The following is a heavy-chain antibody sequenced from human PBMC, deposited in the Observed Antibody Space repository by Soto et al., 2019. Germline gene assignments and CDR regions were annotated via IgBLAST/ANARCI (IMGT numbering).Heavy chain of an antibody. CDR1: GYTFTSYY. Sequence: ASVKVSCKASGYTFTSYYMHWVRQAPGQGLEWMGIINPSGGSTSYAQKFQGRVTMTRDTSTSTVYMELSSLRSEDTAVYYCARAEETYYYDSSGYYFSYPGPIDYYYGMDVWGQGTTVTV. D-gene: IGHD3-22*01. CDR3: ARAEETYYYDSSGYYFSYPGPIDYYYGMDV. CDR2: INPSGGST. V-gene: IGHV1-46*01. J-gene: IGHJ6*02.